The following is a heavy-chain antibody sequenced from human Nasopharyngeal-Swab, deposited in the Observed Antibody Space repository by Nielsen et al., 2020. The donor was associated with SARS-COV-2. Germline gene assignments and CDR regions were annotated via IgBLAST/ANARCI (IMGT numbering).Heavy chain of an antibody. CDR3: ARVGATATLHA. V-gene: IGHV1-18*01. CDR1: CYIFPSYD. Sequence: ASVKVSCKPSCYIFPSYDISWVRQAPGQGLEWMGWVSVETGDTRYAETLQGRVTMTTDTSTNTAHLELRGLTSDDTAVYYCARVGATATLHAWGQGTLVTVSS. J-gene: IGHJ5*02. D-gene: IGHD1-26*01. CDR2: VSVETGDT.